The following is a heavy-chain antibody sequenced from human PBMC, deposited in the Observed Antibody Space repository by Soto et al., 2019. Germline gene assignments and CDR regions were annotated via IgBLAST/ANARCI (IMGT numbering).Heavy chain of an antibody. CDR3: AKVKEAMIVVVIADNYFDY. D-gene: IGHD3-22*01. CDR2: ISGSGGST. Sequence: VGSLRLSCAASGFTFSSYAMSWVRQAPGKGLEWVSAISGSGGSTYYADSVKGRFTISRDNSKNTLYLQMNSLRAEDTAVYYCAKVKEAMIVVVIADNYFDYWGQGTLVTVSS. J-gene: IGHJ4*02. V-gene: IGHV3-23*01. CDR1: GFTFSSYA.